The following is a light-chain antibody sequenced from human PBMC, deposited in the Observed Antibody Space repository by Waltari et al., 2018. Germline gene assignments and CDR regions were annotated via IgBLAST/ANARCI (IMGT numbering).Light chain of an antibody. CDR2: WAS. Sequence: DIVMTQSPDSLAVSLGERATINCKSSRSVFYSPNNKNYLSWYQQKPGQPPKLLIYWASTRESGVPDRFSGSASVTDFALTISSLQAEDVALYYCQQFYGSPFTFGGGTKVEIK. J-gene: IGKJ4*01. CDR1: RSVFYSPNNKNY. V-gene: IGKV4-1*01. CDR3: QQFYGSPFT.